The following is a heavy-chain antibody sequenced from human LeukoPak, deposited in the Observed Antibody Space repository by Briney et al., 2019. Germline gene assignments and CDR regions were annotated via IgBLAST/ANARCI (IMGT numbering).Heavy chain of an antibody. Sequence: SVKVSCKASGGTFSSYAISWVRQAPGQGLEWMGGIIPIFGTANYAQKFQGRVTITADESTSTAYMELSSLRSEDTAVYYRAMYYYDSSGHRQNDYFDYWGQGTLVTVSS. V-gene: IGHV1-69*13. D-gene: IGHD3-22*01. CDR3: AMYYYDSSGHRQNDYFDY. CDR1: GGTFSSYA. J-gene: IGHJ4*02. CDR2: IIPIFGTA.